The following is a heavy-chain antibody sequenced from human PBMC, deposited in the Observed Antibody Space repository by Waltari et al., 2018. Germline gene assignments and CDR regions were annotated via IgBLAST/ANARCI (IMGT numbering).Heavy chain of an antibody. D-gene: IGHD1-26*01. CDR3: ARGMSGSYHTPFQH. V-gene: IGHV4-59*01. CDR2: IYYSGSGST. Sequence: QVQLQESGPGLVTPSETLSLTCTGSGGSISSYYWSWIRPSPGKGLEWIGYIYYSGSGSTSYNPSLTSRVTLSVDTAKNQVSLKLTSVTAADTAIYYCARGMSGSYHTPFQHWGQGTLVTVSS. CDR1: GGSISSYY. J-gene: IGHJ1*01.